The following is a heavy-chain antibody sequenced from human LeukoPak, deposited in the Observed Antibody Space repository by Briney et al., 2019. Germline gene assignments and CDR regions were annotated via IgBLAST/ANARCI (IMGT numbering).Heavy chain of an antibody. J-gene: IGHJ5*02. CDR2: IIPIFGTA. V-gene: IGHV1-69*13. D-gene: IGHD6-13*01. CDR1: GYTFTNYA. Sequence: ASVKVSCKASGYTFTNYAISWVRQAPGQGLEWMGGIIPIFGTANYAQKFQGRVTITADESTSTAYMELSSLRSEDTAVYYCARSPGIAAAGRFDPWGQGTLVTVSS. CDR3: ARSPGIAAAGRFDP.